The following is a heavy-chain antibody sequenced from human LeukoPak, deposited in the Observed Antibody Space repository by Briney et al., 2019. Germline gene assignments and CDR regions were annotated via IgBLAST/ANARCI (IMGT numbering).Heavy chain of an antibody. D-gene: IGHD3-9*01. V-gene: IGHV3-23*01. CDR2: ISGSGVST. CDR3: ARERYDILTGEANWFDP. CDR1: GFTFSSYA. Sequence: PGGSLRLSCAASGFTFSSYAMSWLRQAPGKGLEWDSAISGSGVSTYYADSVKGRFTISRDNSKNTLYLQMNSLRAEDTAVYYCARERYDILTGEANWFDPWGQGTLVTVSS. J-gene: IGHJ5*02.